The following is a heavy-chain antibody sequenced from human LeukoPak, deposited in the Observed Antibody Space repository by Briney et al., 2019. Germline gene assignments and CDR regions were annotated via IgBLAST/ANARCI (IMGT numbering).Heavy chain of an antibody. V-gene: IGHV4-31*03. Sequence: SETLSLTRTVSGDSINSGGCYWSWIRQHPGKGLEWIGHIYYSGSPYYNPSLKSRITISVDTSKSHFSLKLSSVTAAGTSVYYCARVKTAPKYYFDYWGQGTLVTVSS. J-gene: IGHJ4*02. D-gene: IGHD5-18*01. CDR2: IYYSGSP. CDR3: ARVKTAPKYYFDY. CDR1: GDSINSGGCY.